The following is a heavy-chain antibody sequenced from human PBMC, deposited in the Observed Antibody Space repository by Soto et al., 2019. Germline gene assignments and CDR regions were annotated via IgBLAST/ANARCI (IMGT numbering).Heavy chain of an antibody. D-gene: IGHD3-16*01. CDR2: IYRTGSA. Sequence: QVQLQESGPGLVKPSETLSLTCTVSGGSISSTSYWCWIRQPPGMGLQWIGYIYRTGSAVYNPSLYSRVTLSVDTSKNQFSLKLTSVTAADTAVYYCAREGAAMTGLGVDYWGQGTMVTVSS. CDR3: AREGAAMTGLGVDY. J-gene: IGHJ4*02. V-gene: IGHV4-59*01. CDR1: GGSISSTSY.